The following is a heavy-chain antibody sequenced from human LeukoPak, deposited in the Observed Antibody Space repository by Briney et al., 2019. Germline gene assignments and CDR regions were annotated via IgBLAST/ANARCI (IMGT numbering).Heavy chain of an antibody. D-gene: IGHD2-8*01. CDR1: GYSFTSYW. J-gene: IGHJ5*02. V-gene: IGHV5-51*01. CDR2: IYPGDSDT. CDR3: ARWGSYCTNGVCYLRTNWFDP. Sequence: PGESLKISCKGSGYSFTSYWIGWVRQMPGKGLEWMGIIYPGDSDTRYSPSFQGQVTISADKSISTAYLQWSSLKASDTAMYYCARWGSYCTNGVCYLRTNWFDPWGQGTLVTVSS.